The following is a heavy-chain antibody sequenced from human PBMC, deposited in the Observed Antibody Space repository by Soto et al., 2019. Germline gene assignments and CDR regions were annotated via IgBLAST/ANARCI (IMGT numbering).Heavy chain of an antibody. CDR1: GYTSTSYD. CDR2: MNPNSGNT. Sequence: SVAPSCKDSGYTSTSYDMKWVRQATGQGLEWMGWMNPNSGNTGYAQKFQGRVTMTRNTSISTAYMELSSLRSEDTAVYYCARGYYYYYMDVWGKGTTVTVSS. V-gene: IGHV1-8*01. J-gene: IGHJ6*03. CDR3: ARGYYYYYMDV.